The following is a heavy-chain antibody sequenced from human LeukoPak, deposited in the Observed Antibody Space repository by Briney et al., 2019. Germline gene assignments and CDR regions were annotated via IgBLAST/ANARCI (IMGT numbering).Heavy chain of an antibody. CDR3: ATRFYDFQYYYYMDV. V-gene: IGHV4-39*01. J-gene: IGHJ6*03. CDR1: GGSFSSSSYY. D-gene: IGHD3-3*01. CDR2: IYYSGST. Sequence: SETLSLTCTVSGGSFSSSSYYWGWIRQPPGKGLEWIGSIYYSGSTHYNPSLKSRVTISVDTSKNPFSLKLSSVTAADTAVYYCATRFYDFQYYYYMDVWGKGTTVTISS.